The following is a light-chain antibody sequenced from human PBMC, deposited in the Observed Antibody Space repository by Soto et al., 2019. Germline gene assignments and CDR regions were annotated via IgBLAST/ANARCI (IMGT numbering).Light chain of an antibody. J-gene: IGKJ1*01. V-gene: IGKV3-15*01. Sequence: EFVVTQSPGTLSLSLGERATLSCRTSQSVRSRYLAWYQQKPGQAPRLLIYGASTRATGIPARFSGSGSGTEFTLTISSLQSEDFAVYYCQQYNNWPPVTFGQGTKVDIK. CDR1: QSVRSRY. CDR3: QQYNNWPPVT. CDR2: GAS.